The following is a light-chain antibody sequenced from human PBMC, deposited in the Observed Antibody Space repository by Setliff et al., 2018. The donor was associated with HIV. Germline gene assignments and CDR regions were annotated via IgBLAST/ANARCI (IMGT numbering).Light chain of an antibody. J-gene: IGLJ1*01. V-gene: IGLV2-14*03. Sequence: QSVLTQPASVSGSPGPSITISCNGTSNDIGSYNYVSWYQQHPGKAPKLVIYDVAQRPSGGSSRFSGSKSGDTASLTISGLQTEDEADYYCNSYTSSDTYVFGTGTKVTVL. CDR1: SNDIGSYNY. CDR2: DVA. CDR3: NSYTSSDTYV.